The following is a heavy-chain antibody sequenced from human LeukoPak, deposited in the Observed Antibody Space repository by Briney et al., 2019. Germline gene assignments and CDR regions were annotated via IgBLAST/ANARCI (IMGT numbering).Heavy chain of an antibody. CDR1: GYSFTSYW. V-gene: IGHV5-51*01. CDR3: ARDAYYDSSGYVLVDAFDI. J-gene: IGHJ3*02. CDR2: IYPGDSDS. D-gene: IGHD3-22*01. Sequence: KPGESLKISCKGSGYSFTSYWIAWVRQMPGKGLEWMGIIYPGDSDSRYSPSFQGQVSISVDQSTSTAYLQWSSLKASDTAMYYCARDAYYDSSGYVLVDAFDIWGQGTMVTVSS.